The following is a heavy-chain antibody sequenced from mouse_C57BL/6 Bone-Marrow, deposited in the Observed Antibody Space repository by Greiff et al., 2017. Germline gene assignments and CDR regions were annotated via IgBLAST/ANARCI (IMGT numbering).Heavy chain of an antibody. Sequence: VQLQQSGAELVRPGASVKLSCTASGFNIKDDYMHWVKQRPEQGLEWIGWLDPEHGDTEYASKFQGTATITADTPSNPAYLQLSSLTSEDTAVYYYTPSSHAMDYGGPGTSVTVSS. V-gene: IGHV14-4*01. D-gene: IGHD1-1*01. CDR1: GFNIKDDY. CDR3: TPSSHAMDY. J-gene: IGHJ4*01. CDR2: LDPEHGDT.